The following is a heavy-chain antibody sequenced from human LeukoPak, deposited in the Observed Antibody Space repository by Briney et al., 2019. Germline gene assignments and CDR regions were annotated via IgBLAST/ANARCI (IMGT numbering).Heavy chain of an antibody. CDR2: IIPIFGTA. CDR3: ARDSPYGSGSLDY. Sequence: SVKVSCKASGGTFSSYAISWVRQAPGQGLEWMGGIIPIFGTANYAQKFQGRVTITADESTSTAYMELSSLRSEDTAVYYCARDSPYGSGSLDYWGQGTLVTVFS. J-gene: IGHJ4*02. D-gene: IGHD3-10*01. CDR1: GGTFSSYA. V-gene: IGHV1-69*13.